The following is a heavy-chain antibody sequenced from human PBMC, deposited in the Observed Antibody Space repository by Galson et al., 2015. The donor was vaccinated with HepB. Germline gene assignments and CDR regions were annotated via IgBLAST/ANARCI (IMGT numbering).Heavy chain of an antibody. J-gene: IGHJ4*02. Sequence: SVKVSCKASGGTFSDYAISWVRQAPGQGLEWMGGIIPIFGTANYAQKFQGRVTITADKSTSTAYMELSSLRSEDTAVYYCARDGGYSSGWSFDYWGQGTLVTVSS. CDR1: GGTFSDYA. V-gene: IGHV1-69*06. CDR2: IIPIFGTA. CDR3: ARDGGYSSGWSFDY. D-gene: IGHD6-19*01.